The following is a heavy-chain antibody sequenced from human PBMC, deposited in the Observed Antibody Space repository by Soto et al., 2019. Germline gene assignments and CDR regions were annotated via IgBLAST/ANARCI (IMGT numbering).Heavy chain of an antibody. CDR1: GYTFTSYG. Sequence: QVQLVQSGAEVKKPGASVKVSCKASGYTFTSYGISWVRQAPGQGLEWMGWISTYNGNTKYAQKLEGRATMTTDTSTITAYMELRSLRSDDTAVFYCAREMVRGVGSDYWGQGTLVTVSS. D-gene: IGHD3-10*01. J-gene: IGHJ4*02. V-gene: IGHV1-18*01. CDR3: AREMVRGVGSDY. CDR2: ISTYNGNT.